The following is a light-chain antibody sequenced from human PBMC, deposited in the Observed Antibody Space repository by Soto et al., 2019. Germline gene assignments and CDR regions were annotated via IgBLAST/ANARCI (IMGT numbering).Light chain of an antibody. CDR3: QTWGTGIGV. V-gene: IGLV4-69*01. CDR1: SGHTYYA. J-gene: IGLJ3*02. Sequence: QPVLAQSPSASASLGASVKLTCTLSSGHTYYAIAWHQQQPEKGPRYLMILNSDGSHSRGDGIPDRFSGSSSGAERYLTISSLQSDDEADYYCQTWGTGIGVFGGGTKLTVL. CDR2: LNSDGSH.